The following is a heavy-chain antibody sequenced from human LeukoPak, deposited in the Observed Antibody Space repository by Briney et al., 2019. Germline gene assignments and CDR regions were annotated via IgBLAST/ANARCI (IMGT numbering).Heavy chain of an antibody. J-gene: IGHJ4*02. Sequence: QTGESLTLSWVVSGFTFSSYGLSWVRQAAGKGRQWVSSITDSGGGTVYENSGKGRLTPSRDNSKNTMYRQMNSLRAEDTAVYFCARSSGGCPSPSDYWGQGTLVAVSS. D-gene: IGHD6-19*01. V-gene: IGHV3-23*01. CDR1: GFTFSSYG. CDR2: ITDSGGGT. CDR3: ARSSGGCPSPSDY.